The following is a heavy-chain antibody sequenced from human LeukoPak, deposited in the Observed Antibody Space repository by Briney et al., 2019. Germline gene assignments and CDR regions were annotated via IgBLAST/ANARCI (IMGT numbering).Heavy chain of an antibody. CDR2: ISYDGSNK. CDR1: GFTFSSYA. CDR3: ARDLAPGITMVRGSLSSYPRGD. D-gene: IGHD3-10*01. V-gene: IGHV3-30*04. Sequence: GRSLRLSCAASGFTFSSYAMHRVRQAPGKGLEWVAVISYDGSNKYYADSVKGRFTISRDNSKNTLYLQMNSLRAEDTAVYYCARDLAPGITMVRGSLSSYPRGDWGQGTLVTVSS. J-gene: IGHJ4*02.